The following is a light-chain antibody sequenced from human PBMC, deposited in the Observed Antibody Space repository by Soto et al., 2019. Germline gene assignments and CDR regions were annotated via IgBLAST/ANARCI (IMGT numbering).Light chain of an antibody. Sequence: QSVLTQPPSVSGAPGQRVTISCTASSSNIGAGYDVHWYQQLPGTAPKLIIYGNSNRPSGVPDRFSGSKSGTSASLAITGLQDEDEADYYCQSYDSSLSGYVFGAGTKLTVL. CDR1: SSNIGAGYD. V-gene: IGLV1-40*01. CDR2: GNS. CDR3: QSYDSSLSGYV. J-gene: IGLJ1*01.